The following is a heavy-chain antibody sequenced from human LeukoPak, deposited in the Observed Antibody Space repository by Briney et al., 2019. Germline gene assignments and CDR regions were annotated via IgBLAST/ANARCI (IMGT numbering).Heavy chain of an antibody. CDR1: GGAFSSYA. Sequence: SVKVSCKASGGAFSSYAISWLRQSPGQGLEWMGGIIPIFGTANYAQKFQGRVTITADESTSTDYMELSSLRSEDTAVYYCARDEDGSGYDFGYWGQGTLVTVSS. D-gene: IGHD5-12*01. J-gene: IGHJ4*02. CDR2: IIPIFGTA. CDR3: ARDEDGSGYDFGY. V-gene: IGHV1-69*13.